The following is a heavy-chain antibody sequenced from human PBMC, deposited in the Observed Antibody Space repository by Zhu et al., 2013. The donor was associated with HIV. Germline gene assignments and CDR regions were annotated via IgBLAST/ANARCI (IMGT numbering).Heavy chain of an antibody. Sequence: QVQVTQSEPVLTKSGASVRVSCKTSGYIFSNYGINWVRLAPGRGLEWMGWITPYNGKTSYSQKMQGRVTMTADISTGTVNMDLRTLTSDDMALYYCTRGMEGQTMTAFDIWGPRDNGHRLF. CDR1: GYIFSNYG. J-gene: IGHJ3*02. V-gene: IGHV1-18*03. CDR2: ITPYNGKT. CDR3: TRGMEGQTMTAFDI. D-gene: IGHD1-1*01.